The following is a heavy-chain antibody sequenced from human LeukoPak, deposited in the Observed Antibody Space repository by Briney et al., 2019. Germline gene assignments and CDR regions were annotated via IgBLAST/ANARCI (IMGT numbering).Heavy chain of an antibody. CDR2: INHSGST. J-gene: IGHJ5*02. D-gene: IGHD3-10*01. Sequence: SETLSLTCAVYGGSFSGYYWSWIRQPPGKGLEWIGEINHSGSTNYNPSLKSRVTISVDTSKNQFSLKLSSVTAADTAVYYCARESYGSGNTGFDPWGQGTLVTVSS. CDR1: GGSFSGYY. V-gene: IGHV4-34*01. CDR3: ARESYGSGNTGFDP.